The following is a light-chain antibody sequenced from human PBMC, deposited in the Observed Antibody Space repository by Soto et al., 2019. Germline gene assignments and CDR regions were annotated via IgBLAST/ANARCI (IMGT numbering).Light chain of an antibody. V-gene: IGKV3-20*01. J-gene: IGKJ1*01. CDR2: GAS. CDR3: QQFGGSPPSWT. CDR1: QSVSSNS. Sequence: ESVLTQSPGTLSLSPGERATLSCRASQSVSSNSLAWYQQKPGQAPRLLIYGASSRATCTPDRFSGSGYGTDFTLTISRLEPEDFAVYYCQQFGGSPPSWTFGQGTKVEI.